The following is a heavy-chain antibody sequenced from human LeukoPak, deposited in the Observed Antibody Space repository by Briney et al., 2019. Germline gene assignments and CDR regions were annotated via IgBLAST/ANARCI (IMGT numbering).Heavy chain of an antibody. CDR1: GFTFSNYG. CDR2: TSGSGVTT. V-gene: IGHV3-23*01. Sequence: PGGSLRLSCAASGFTFSNYGMSWVRQAPGKGLEWFSGTSGSGVTTYYADSVKGRFTISRDNSKNTLYLQMNSLRAEDTAVYYCAKAYGGNFLFPDWGQGTLVTVSS. J-gene: IGHJ4*02. CDR3: AKAYGGNFLFPD. D-gene: IGHD4-23*01.